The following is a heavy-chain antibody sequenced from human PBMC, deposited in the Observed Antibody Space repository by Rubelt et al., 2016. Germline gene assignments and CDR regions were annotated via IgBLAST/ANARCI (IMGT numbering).Heavy chain of an antibody. D-gene: IGHD3-22*01. CDR2: IYPGDSDT. Sequence: IYPGDSDTRYSPSFQGQVTISADKSISTAYLQWSSLKASDTAMYYCARRYYYDSSGYYHWGQGTLVTVSS. V-gene: IGHV5-51*01. J-gene: IGHJ5*02. CDR3: ARRYYYDSSGYYH.